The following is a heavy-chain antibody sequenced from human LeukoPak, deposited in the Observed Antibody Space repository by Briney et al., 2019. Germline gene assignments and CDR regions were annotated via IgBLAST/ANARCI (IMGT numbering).Heavy chain of an antibody. Sequence: PSETLSLTCTVSGGSISSYYWSWIRQPPGKELEWIGYIYYSGSTNYNPSLKSRVTISVDTSKNQFSLKLSSVTAADTAVYYCAREGITTGFDYWGQGTLVTVSS. CDR2: IYYSGST. J-gene: IGHJ4*02. CDR1: GGSISSYY. V-gene: IGHV4-59*01. D-gene: IGHD3-10*01. CDR3: AREGITTGFDY.